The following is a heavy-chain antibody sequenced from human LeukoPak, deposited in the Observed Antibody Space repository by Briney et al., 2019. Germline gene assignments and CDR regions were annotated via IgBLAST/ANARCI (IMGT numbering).Heavy chain of an antibody. CDR2: IYHSGST. CDR3: ARLSPVGAT. J-gene: IGHJ4*02. CDR1: GYSISSGYY. Sequence: SETLSLTCAVSGYSISSGYYWGWIRQPPGKGLEWIGSIYHSGSTYYNPSLKSRVTISVDTSKNQFSLKLSFVTAADTAVYYCARLSPVGATWGQGTLVTVSS. D-gene: IGHD1-26*01. V-gene: IGHV4-38-2*01.